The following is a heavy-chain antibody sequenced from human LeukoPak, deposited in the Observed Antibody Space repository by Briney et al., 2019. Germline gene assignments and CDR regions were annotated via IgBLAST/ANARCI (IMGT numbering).Heavy chain of an antibody. CDR3: AKRGVVIRVILVGFHKEAYYFDS. D-gene: IGHD3-22*01. J-gene: IGHJ4*02. V-gene: IGHV3-23*01. Sequence: GGSLRLSCAASGFTFSNAWMTWVRQAPGKGLEWVAGISDSGGSTNYADSVKGRFTISRDNPKNTLYLQMNSLRAEDTAVYFCAKRGVVIRVILVGFHKEAYYFDSWGQGALVTVSS. CDR2: ISDSGGST. CDR1: GFTFSNAW.